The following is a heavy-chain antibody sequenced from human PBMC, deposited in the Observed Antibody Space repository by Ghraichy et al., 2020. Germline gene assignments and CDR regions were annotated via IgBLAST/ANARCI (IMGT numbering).Heavy chain of an antibody. D-gene: IGHD2-2*02. CDR1: GGSISSYY. Sequence: SETLSLTCTVSGGSISSYYWSWIRQPPGKGLEWIGYIYYSGSTNYNPSLKSRVTISVDTSKNQFSLKLSSVTAADTAVYYCARTSYCSSTSCYTYSYYYYMDVWGKGTTVTVSS. CDR2: IYYSGST. J-gene: IGHJ6*03. CDR3: ARTSYCSSTSCYTYSYYYYMDV. V-gene: IGHV4-59*08.